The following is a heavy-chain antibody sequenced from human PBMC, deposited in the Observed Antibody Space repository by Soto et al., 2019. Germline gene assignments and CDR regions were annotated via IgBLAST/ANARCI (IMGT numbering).Heavy chain of an antibody. CDR1: GVTFSSYA. CDR3: AKGDYYYDSSGYYGY. CDR2: IIPIFGTA. D-gene: IGHD3-22*01. J-gene: IGHJ4*02. Sequence: ASVKVSCKASGVTFSSYAISWVRQAPGQGLEWMGGIIPIFGTANYAQKFQGRVTITADESTSTAYMELSSLRSEDTAVYYCAKGDYYYDSSGYYGYWGQGTLVTVSS. V-gene: IGHV1-69*13.